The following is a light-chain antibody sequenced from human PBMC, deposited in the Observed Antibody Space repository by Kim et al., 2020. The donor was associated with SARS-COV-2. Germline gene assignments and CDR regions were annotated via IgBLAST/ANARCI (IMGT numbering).Light chain of an antibody. CDR1: SSDIGTCNL. CDR3: CSCAADLTLV. V-gene: IGLV2-23*02. Sequence: GQSLNISCTGSSSDIGTCNLVYWYQRHPGKAPKVIIYEVSRRPSGVSTRFSGSKSGNTASLTISGLQTEDEADYYCCSCAADLTLVFGGGTQLTVL. CDR2: EVS. J-gene: IGLJ3*02.